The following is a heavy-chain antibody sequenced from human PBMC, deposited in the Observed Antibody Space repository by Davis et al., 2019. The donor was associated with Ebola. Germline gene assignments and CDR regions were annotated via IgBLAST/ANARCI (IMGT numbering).Heavy chain of an antibody. J-gene: IGHJ4*02. D-gene: IGHD6-19*01. CDR1: GYSISSSNW. Sequence: MPSETLSLTCAVSGYSISSSNWWGWIRQPPGKELEWIGYIYYSGSTYYNPSLKSRVTMSVDTSKNQFSLKLSSVTAVDTAVYYCARTVAGAIIYFDYWGQGTLVTVSS. CDR3: ARTVAGAIIYFDY. V-gene: IGHV4-28*01. CDR2: IYYSGST.